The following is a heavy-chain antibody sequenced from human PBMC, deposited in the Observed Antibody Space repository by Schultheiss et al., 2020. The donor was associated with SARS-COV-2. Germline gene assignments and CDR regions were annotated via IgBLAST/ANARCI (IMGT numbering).Heavy chain of an antibody. Sequence: GGSLRLSCAASGFTFSSYWMSWVRQAPGKGLEWVANIKQDGSEKYYADSVKGRFTISRDNAKNSLYLQMNSLRAEDTAVYYCARDKKGWELLSTYYFDYWGQGTLVTVSS. D-gene: IGHD1-26*01. V-gene: IGHV3-7*01. CDR2: IKQDGSEK. CDR3: ARDKKGWELLSTYYFDY. CDR1: GFTFSSYW. J-gene: IGHJ4*02.